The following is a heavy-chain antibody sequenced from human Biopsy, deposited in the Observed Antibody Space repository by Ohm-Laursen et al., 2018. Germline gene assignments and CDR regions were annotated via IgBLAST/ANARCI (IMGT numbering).Heavy chain of an antibody. CDR1: GYTFSSYW. J-gene: IGHJ4*02. Sequence: SLRLSCAASGYTFSSYWMHWVRQAPGKGLVWVSRINRDGSSTTYADSVKGRSTISRDSAKNTLYLQMNSLRAEDTAVYYCAREGYCSRTSCYPDYWGQGTLVTVSS. CDR2: INRDGSST. CDR3: AREGYCSRTSCYPDY. V-gene: IGHV3-74*01. D-gene: IGHD2-2*01.